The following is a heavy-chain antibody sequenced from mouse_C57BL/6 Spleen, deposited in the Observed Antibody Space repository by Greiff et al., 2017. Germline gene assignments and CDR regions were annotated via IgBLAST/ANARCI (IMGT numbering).Heavy chain of an antibody. CDR3: ARQRYYGSSQALYYFDY. D-gene: IGHD1-1*01. J-gene: IGHJ2*01. CDR2: ISSGGSYT. Sequence: EVQLVESGGDLVKPGGSLKLSCAASGFTFSSYGMSWVRQTPDKRLEWVATISSGGSYTYYPDSVKGRITISRDNAKNTLYLQMSSLKSEDTAMYYCARQRYYGSSQALYYFDYWGQGTTLTVSS. CDR1: GFTFSSYG. V-gene: IGHV5-6*01.